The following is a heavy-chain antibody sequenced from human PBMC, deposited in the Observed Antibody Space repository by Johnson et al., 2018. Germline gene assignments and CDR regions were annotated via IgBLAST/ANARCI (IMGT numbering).Heavy chain of an antibody. Sequence: QVQLVQSGGGVVQPGRSLRLSCAASGFTFSNYDMDWVRQAPGKGLEWVAVISYHGSNKFYADSVKGRFTISRDNSKNTRYLQMNSLRAEDTAVYYCAKDRTWGGDAFDIWGRGTMVTVSS. D-gene: IGHD1-26*01. CDR2: ISYHGSNK. CDR1: GFTFSNYD. CDR3: AKDRTWGGDAFDI. J-gene: IGHJ3*02. V-gene: IGHV3-30*18.